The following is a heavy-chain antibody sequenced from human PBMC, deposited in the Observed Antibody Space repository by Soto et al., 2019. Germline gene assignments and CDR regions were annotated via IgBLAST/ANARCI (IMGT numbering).Heavy chain of an antibody. Sequence: GASVKVSCKASGGTFSSYAISWVRQAPGQGLEWMGGIIPIFGTANYAQKFQGRVTITADESTSTAYMELSSLRSEDTAVYYFARRSVSYGSGISVYAFDIWGQGTMVTVSS. D-gene: IGHD3-10*01. J-gene: IGHJ3*02. CDR2: IIPIFGTA. V-gene: IGHV1-69*13. CDR3: ARRSVSYGSGISVYAFDI. CDR1: GGTFSSYA.